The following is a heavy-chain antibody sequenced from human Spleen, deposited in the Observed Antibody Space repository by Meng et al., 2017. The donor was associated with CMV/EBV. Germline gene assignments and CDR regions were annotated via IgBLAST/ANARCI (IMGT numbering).Heavy chain of an antibody. Sequence: SGYIFTNYYMTWVRQAPGQGLQWVGIINPGGGSTTYSQRFQGRVTMTRDTSSGTVYMALSNLTSDDTAIYYCAREAGLSSRSPWSMAYWGQGTLVTVSS. J-gene: IGHJ4*02. V-gene: IGHV1-46*01. CDR1: GYIFTNYY. D-gene: IGHD2-15*01. CDR2: INPGGGST. CDR3: AREAGLSSRSPWSMAY.